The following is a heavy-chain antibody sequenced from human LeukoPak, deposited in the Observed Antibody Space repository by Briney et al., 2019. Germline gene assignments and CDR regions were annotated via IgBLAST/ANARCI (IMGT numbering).Heavy chain of an antibody. CDR2: IYYTGST. CDR1: GGSISSYY. J-gene: IGHJ6*03. D-gene: IGHD3-22*01. V-gene: IGHV4-59*12. Sequence: PSETLSLTCSVSGGSISSYYWSWIRQPPGKALEWIGYIYYTGSTKYSPSLKSRVTISVDTSKKQFSLNLSSVTAADTAVYYCARGSYYYDSSGYYYSPLYYYYMDVWGKGTTVTISS. CDR3: ARGSYYYDSSGYYYSPLYYYYMDV.